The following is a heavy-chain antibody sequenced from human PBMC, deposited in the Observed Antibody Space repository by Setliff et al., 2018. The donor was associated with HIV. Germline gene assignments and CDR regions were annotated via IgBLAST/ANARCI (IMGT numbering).Heavy chain of an antibody. CDR2: IGAYNGNT. D-gene: IGHD5-18*01. CDR1: GYTFTSYG. Sequence: ASVKVSCKASGYTFTSYGISWVRQAPGQGLEWMGWIGAYNGNTNYAQKLQGRVTMTTDTSTSTAYMELRSLRSDDTAVYYCARGPGGYSYGLPDYWGQGTLVTVSS. J-gene: IGHJ4*02. V-gene: IGHV1-18*01. CDR3: ARGPGGYSYGLPDY.